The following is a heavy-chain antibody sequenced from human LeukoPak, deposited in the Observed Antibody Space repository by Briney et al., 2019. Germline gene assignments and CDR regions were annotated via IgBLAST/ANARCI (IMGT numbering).Heavy chain of an antibody. CDR1: GGTFGSYA. CDR2: IIPIFGTA. J-gene: IGHJ6*03. V-gene: IGHV1-69*05. Sequence: GASVKVSCKASGGTFGSYAISWVRQAPGQGLEWMGGIIPIFGTANYAQKFQGRVTITTDESTSTAYMELSSLRSEDTAVYYCAGGYSGYDQYTHLRYYYYYMDVWGKGTTVTVSS. CDR3: AGGYSGYDQYTHLRYYYYYMDV. D-gene: IGHD5-12*01.